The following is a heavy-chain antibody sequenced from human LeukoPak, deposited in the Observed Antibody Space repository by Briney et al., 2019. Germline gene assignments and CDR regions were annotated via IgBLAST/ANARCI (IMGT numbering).Heavy chain of an antibody. Sequence: ASVTVSCKASGYTFTGYYMHWVRQAPGQGLEWMGWINPNSGGTNYAQKFQGRVTMTRDTSISTAYMELSRLRSDDTAVYYCAILYDFWSGIPFDYWGQGTLVTVSS. D-gene: IGHD3-3*01. V-gene: IGHV1-2*02. CDR1: GYTFTGYY. J-gene: IGHJ4*02. CDR3: AILYDFWSGIPFDY. CDR2: INPNSGGT.